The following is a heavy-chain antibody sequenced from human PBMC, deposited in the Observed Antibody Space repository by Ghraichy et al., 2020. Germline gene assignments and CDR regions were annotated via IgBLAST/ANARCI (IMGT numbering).Heavy chain of an antibody. CDR2: IYSTGNS. CDR1: GDSITLSGYY. CDR3: ARSSFNYYGMDV. Sequence: SETLSLTCTVSGDSITLSGYYWGWIRQPPGKELEWIGTIYSTGNSYYHPSLKSRVTLSVDTSKNQFSLKLISVCAADTAVYYCARSSFNYYGMDVWGQGTTVTVSS. J-gene: IGHJ6*02. D-gene: IGHD6-6*01. V-gene: IGHV4-39*01.